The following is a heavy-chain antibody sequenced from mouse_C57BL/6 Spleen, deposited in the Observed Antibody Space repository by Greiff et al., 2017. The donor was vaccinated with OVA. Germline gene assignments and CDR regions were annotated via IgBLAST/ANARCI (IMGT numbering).Heavy chain of an antibody. CDR2: ISSGGSYT. Sequence: DVHLVESGGDLVKPGGSLKLSCAASGFTFSSYGMSWVRQTPDKRLEWVATISSGGSYTYYPDSVKGRFTISRDNAKNTLYLQMSSLKSEDTAMYYCARHGGDFDYWGQGTTLTVSS. V-gene: IGHV5-6*01. CDR3: ARHGGDFDY. CDR1: GFTFSSYG. J-gene: IGHJ2*01.